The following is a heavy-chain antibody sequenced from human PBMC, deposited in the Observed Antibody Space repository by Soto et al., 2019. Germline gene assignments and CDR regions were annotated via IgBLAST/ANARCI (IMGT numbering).Heavy chain of an antibody. Sequence: GGSLRLSCAASGFTFSSYGMHWVRQAPGKGLEWVAVIWYDGSNKYYADSVKGRFTISRDNSKNTLYLQMNSLRAEDTAVYYCARSLYSSDLDYWGQGTLVTVSS. V-gene: IGHV3-33*01. D-gene: IGHD6-19*01. CDR3: ARSLYSSDLDY. J-gene: IGHJ4*02. CDR1: GFTFSSYG. CDR2: IWYDGSNK.